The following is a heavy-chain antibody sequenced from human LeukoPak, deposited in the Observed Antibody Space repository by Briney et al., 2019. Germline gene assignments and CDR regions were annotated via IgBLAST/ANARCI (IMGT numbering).Heavy chain of an antibody. D-gene: IGHD5-24*01. CDR1: GGTFSSYA. Sequence: ASVKVSCKASGGTFSSYAISWVRQAPGQGLEWMGGIIPILGTANYAQKFQGRVTITADESTSTAYMELNSLRSEDTAVYYCARGDGGTDAFDIWGQGTMVTVSS. V-gene: IGHV1-69*13. CDR3: ARGDGGTDAFDI. CDR2: IIPILGTA. J-gene: IGHJ3*02.